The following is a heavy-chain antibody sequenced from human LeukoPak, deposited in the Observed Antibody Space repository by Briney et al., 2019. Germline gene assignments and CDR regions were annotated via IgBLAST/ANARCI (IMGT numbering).Heavy chain of an antibody. V-gene: IGHV4-34*01. CDR2: IYHSGST. D-gene: IGHD4-11*01. CDR1: GGSLSGSY. J-gene: IGHJ5*02. Sequence: SETLSLTCAVYGGSLSGSYWSWIRQPPGKGLEWIGYIYHSGSTYYNPSLRSRVTISVDRSKNQFSLKLSSVTAADTAVYYCASYSNYVDWFDPWGQGTLVTVSS. CDR3: ASYSNYVDWFDP.